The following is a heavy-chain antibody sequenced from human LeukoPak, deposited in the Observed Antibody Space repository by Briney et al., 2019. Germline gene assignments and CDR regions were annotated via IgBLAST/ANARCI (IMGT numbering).Heavy chain of an antibody. CDR3: AGHRRNRYCSSTSCLGNWFDP. D-gene: IGHD2-2*01. J-gene: IGHJ5*02. CDR1: GGSISSGGYY. Sequence: PSQTLSLTCTVSGGSISSGGYYWSWIRQHPGKGLVWIGYIYYSGSTYYNPSLKSRVTISVDTSKNQFSLKLSSVTAADTAVYYCAGHRRNRYCSSTSCLGNWFDPWGQGTLVTVSS. CDR2: IYYSGST. V-gene: IGHV4-31*03.